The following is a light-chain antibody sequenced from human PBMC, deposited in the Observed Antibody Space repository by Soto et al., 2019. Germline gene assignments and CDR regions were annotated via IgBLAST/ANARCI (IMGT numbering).Light chain of an antibody. Sequence: SYELTQPPSVSVAPGQTARITCGGNNIGSKHVHWYQQKSGQAPVLVMSDDTDRPSGIPERLSGSNFGSTATLTISRVEPGDEADYHCQVWDSSRDQGVFGGGT. CDR2: DDT. J-gene: IGLJ2*01. CDR3: QVWDSSRDQGV. CDR1: NIGSKH. V-gene: IGLV3-21*02.